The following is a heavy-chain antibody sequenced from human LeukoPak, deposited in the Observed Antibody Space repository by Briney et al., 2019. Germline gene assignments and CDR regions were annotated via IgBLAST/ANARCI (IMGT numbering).Heavy chain of an antibody. D-gene: IGHD6-19*01. CDR1: GFTFSSYA. Sequence: GRSLRLSCAASGFTFSSYAMHWVRQAPGKGLEWVSAISGSGGSTYYADSVKGRFTISRDNSKNTLYLQMNSLRAEDTAVYYCAKKGRSIAVAGTIYWGQGTLVTVSS. CDR3: AKKGRSIAVAGTIY. J-gene: IGHJ4*02. CDR2: ISGSGGST. V-gene: IGHV3-23*01.